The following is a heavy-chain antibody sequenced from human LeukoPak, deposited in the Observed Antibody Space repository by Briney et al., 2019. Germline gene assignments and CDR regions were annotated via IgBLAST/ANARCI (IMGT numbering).Heavy chain of an antibody. Sequence: GGSLRLSCAASGFTFSSYSMNWVRQAPGKGLEWVSSISSSSSYIYYADSVKGRFTISRDNAKNSLYLQMNSLRAEDTAVYYCARDKYSSSLGYYYGMDVWGQGTTVTVSS. CDR3: ARDKYSSSLGYYYGMDV. CDR1: GFTFSSYS. D-gene: IGHD6-13*01. J-gene: IGHJ6*02. V-gene: IGHV3-21*01. CDR2: ISSSSSYI.